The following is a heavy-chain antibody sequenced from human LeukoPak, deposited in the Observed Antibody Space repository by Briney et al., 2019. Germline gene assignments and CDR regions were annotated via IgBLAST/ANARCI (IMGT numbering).Heavy chain of an antibody. D-gene: IGHD1-26*01. J-gene: IGHJ4*02. CDR2: MNPNRGNT. CDR3: ARGKGLWDKTIDY. Sequence: ASVKVSCKASGYTFTSYDINWVRQATAQGLEWMGWMNPNRGNTGYAQKCQGRVTMTRNTSISTAYMELSSLRSEDTAVYYCARGKGLWDKTIDYWGQGTLVTVSS. V-gene: IGHV1-8*01. CDR1: GYTFTSYD.